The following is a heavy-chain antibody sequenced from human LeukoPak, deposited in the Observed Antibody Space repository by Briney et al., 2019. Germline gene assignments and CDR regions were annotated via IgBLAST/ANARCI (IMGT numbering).Heavy chain of an antibody. CDR1: GGSISSSSYY. Sequence: KPSETLSLTCAVSGGSISSSSYYWGWIRQPPGKGLEWIGSIYYSGSTYYNPSLKSRVTISVDTSKNQFSLKLNSVTAADTALYYCARPTLPSGSVTTRMDAFDIWGQGTMVTVSS. J-gene: IGHJ3*02. CDR2: IYYSGST. D-gene: IGHD6-6*01. CDR3: ARPTLPSGSVTTRMDAFDI. V-gene: IGHV4-39*01.